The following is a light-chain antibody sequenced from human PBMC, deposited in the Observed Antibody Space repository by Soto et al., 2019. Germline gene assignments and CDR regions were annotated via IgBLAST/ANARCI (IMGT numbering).Light chain of an antibody. CDR2: GAS. CDR1: QSVSSD. J-gene: IGKJ4*01. Sequence: EIVMTQSPATLSVSPGERATLSCRASQSVSSDVAWYQQKPGQAPRLLIYGASTRATGIPARFSGSGSGTEFTLTISSLEPEDFAVYYCQQRSNWPLTFGGGTKVDIK. CDR3: QQRSNWPLT. V-gene: IGKV3-15*01.